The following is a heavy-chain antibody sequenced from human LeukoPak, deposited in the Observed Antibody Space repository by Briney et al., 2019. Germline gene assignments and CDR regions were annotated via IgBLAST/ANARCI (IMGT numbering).Heavy chain of an antibody. Sequence: GGSLRLSCAASGLSFSRYWMDWVRQAPGKGLEWVASIKQDGSEIFYVGSVKGRFTISRDNAKDSLFLQMKSLKVEDTAVYYCVNLWEEGVWGRGTLGPVSS. CDR1: GLSFSRYW. V-gene: IGHV3-7*01. J-gene: IGHJ4*02. CDR3: VNLWEEGV. D-gene: IGHD1-26*01. CDR2: IKQDGSEI.